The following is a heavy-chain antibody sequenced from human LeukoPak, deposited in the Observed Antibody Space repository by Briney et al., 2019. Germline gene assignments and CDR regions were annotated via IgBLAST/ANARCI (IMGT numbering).Heavy chain of an antibody. CDR1: GGSISSYY. CDR3: ARSGSSWYKKDYYYYMDV. Sequence: PSQTLSLTCTVSGGSISSYYWSWIRQPPGKGLEWIGYIYYSGSTNYNPSLKSRVTISVDTSKNQFSLKLSSVTAADTAVYYCARSGSSWYKKDYYYYMDVWGKGTTVTVSS. CDR2: IYYSGST. V-gene: IGHV4-59*01. D-gene: IGHD6-13*01. J-gene: IGHJ6*03.